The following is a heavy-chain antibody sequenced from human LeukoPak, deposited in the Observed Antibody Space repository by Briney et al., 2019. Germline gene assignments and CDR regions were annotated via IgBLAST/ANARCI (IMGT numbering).Heavy chain of an antibody. CDR2: IYYSGST. CDR3: ARVFDGIAVAGVFDY. D-gene: IGHD6-19*01. V-gene: IGHV4-39*07. CDR1: GGSISSSSYY. J-gene: IGHJ4*02. Sequence: PSETLSLTCTVSGGSISSSSYYWGWIRQPPGKGLGWIGSIYYSGSTYYNPSLKSRVTISVDTSKNQFSLKLSSVTAADTAVYYCARVFDGIAVAGVFDYWGQGTLVTVSS.